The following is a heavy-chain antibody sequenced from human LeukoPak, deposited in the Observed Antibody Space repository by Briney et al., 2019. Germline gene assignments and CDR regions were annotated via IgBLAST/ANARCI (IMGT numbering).Heavy chain of an antibody. CDR2: IYSGGGT. D-gene: IGHD3-10*01. CDR3: ARVGYMVRGVRVGY. CDR1: GFTVSSNY. V-gene: IGHV3-53*01. J-gene: IGHJ4*02. Sequence: GVSLRLSCAASGFTVSSNYMSWVRQAPGKGLEWVSVIYSGGGTYYADSVKGRFTISRDNSKNTLYLQMNSLRAEDTAVYYCARVGYMVRGVRVGYWGQGTLVTVSS.